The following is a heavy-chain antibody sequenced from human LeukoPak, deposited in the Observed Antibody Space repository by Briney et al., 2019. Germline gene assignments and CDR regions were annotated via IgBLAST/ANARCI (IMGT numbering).Heavy chain of an antibody. V-gene: IGHV3-23*01. D-gene: IGHD3-10*01. CDR1: GFTFSSYA. Sequence: PGGSLGLSCAASGFTFSSYAMTWVRHAPGPGLELVSGISGSGGNTYYPDSVRGRFTISRDNSKNTLSLQMHSLRAEDTAVYYCAKEHYGSGMTTFDYWGQGTLVTVSS. CDR3: AKEHYGSGMTTFDY. CDR2: ISGSGGNT. J-gene: IGHJ4*02.